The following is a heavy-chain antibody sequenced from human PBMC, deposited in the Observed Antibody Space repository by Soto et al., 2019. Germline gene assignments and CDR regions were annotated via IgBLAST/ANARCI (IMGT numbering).Heavy chain of an antibody. CDR1: GFTVSSNY. D-gene: IGHD1-20*01. CDR3: ARHGLTFDYPEDYFDY. CDR2: IYSGGST. V-gene: IGHV3-53*04. Sequence: EVQLVESGGGLVQPGGSLRLSCAASGFTVSSNYMSWVRQAPGKGLEWVSVIYSGGSTYYADSVKGRFTISRHNSKNTLYLQMNSLRAEDTAVYYCARHGLTFDYPEDYFDYWGQGTLVTVSS. J-gene: IGHJ4*02.